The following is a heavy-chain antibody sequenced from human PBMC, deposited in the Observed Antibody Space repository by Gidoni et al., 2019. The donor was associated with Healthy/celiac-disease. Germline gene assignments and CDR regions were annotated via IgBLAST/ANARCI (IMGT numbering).Heavy chain of an antibody. CDR1: GFTFSDYY. D-gene: IGHD2-8*02. J-gene: IGHJ4*02. CDR2: ISSSGSTI. Sequence: QVQLVASGGGFVKPGGSLSLSCAASGFTFSDYYMSWIRQAPGKGLEWVSYISSSGSTIYYAESVKGRFTISRDNAKNSLYLQMNSLRAEDTAVYYCARRTVVYAIAYCDYWGQGTLVTVSS. CDR3: ARRTVVYAIAYCDY. V-gene: IGHV3-11*01.